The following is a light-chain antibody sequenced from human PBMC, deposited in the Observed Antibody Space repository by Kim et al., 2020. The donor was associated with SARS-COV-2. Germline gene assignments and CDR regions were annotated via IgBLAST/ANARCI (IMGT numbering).Light chain of an antibody. V-gene: IGLV4-69*01. CDR1: SGHTSDA. CDR2: VNSDGSR. J-gene: IGLJ2*01. Sequence: ASVTVTTALGSGHTSDAVGWLQPQPGEGPRSLMKVNSDGSRTEGIGIAVRVSGSTSGAERYLIISSLQSEAEADYSCQAWGTGALVFGGGTKLTVL. CDR3: QAWGTGALV.